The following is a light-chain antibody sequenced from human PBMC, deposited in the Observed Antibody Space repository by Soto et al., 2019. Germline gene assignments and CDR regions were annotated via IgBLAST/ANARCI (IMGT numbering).Light chain of an antibody. V-gene: IGLV2-8*01. CDR1: SSDVCGYNY. CDR2: EVS. CDR3: SSYAGSNNLV. J-gene: IGLJ2*01. Sequence: QSVLTQPPSASGSPGQSVTISCTGTSSDVCGYNYVSWYQQHPGKAPKLMIYEVSKRPSGVPDRFSGSKSGNTASLTVSGLQAEDEADYYCSSYAGSNNLVFGGGTQLTVL.